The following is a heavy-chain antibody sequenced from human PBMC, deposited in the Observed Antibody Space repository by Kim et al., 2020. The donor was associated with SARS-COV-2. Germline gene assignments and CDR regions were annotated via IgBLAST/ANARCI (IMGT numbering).Heavy chain of an antibody. CDR2: IYHSGDT. CDR3: PANVEVANAISFGA. CDR1: GXYVSSGYY. Sequence: SETLSLTCRVSGXYVSSGYYWAWIRQSPGKALEWIGSIYHSGDTYSNPSLKSRVTISVDTSANHFSLTLTSVTAADTAPYYCPANVEVANAISFGAWGPG. J-gene: IGHJ5*02. V-gene: IGHV4-38-2*01. D-gene: IGHD2-21*01.